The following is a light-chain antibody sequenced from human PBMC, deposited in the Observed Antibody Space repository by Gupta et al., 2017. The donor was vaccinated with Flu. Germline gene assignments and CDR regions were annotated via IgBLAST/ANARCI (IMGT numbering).Light chain of an antibody. J-gene: IGLJ2*01. CDR1: SGSVSTSYS. V-gene: IGLV8-61*01. CDR3: VLYMGSGISV. CDR2: STN. Sequence: QTGVSPEPSLLVCAGGAIRRTCRFGSGSVSTSYSPSWYQQTPGQAPRTLIYSTNTRSSGVPDRFSGSILGNKAALTITGAQADDESDYYCVLYMGSGISVFGGGTKLTVL.